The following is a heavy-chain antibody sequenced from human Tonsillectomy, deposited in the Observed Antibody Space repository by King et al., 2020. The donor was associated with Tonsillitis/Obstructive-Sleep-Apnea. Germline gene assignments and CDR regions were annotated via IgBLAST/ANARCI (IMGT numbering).Heavy chain of an antibody. Sequence: VQLVESGGGVVQPGRSLRLSCAASGFTFSYYAMHWVRQAPGKGLEWVAVISYEGSNKYYADSVKGRFTISRDNSKNTLYLQMNSLRPEDTAVYYCARDLPIVMIPAAITGGFDYWGQGTLVTVSS. CDR1: GFTFSYYA. V-gene: IGHV3-30*01. D-gene: IGHD2-2*02. J-gene: IGHJ4*02. CDR2: ISYEGSNK. CDR3: ARDLPIVMIPAAITGGFDY.